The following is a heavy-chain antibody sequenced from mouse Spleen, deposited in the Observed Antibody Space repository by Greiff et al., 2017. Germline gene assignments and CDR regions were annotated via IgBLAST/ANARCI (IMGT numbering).Heavy chain of an antibody. CDR2: INPGSGGT. D-gene: IGHD3-3*01. J-gene: IGHJ3*01. V-gene: IGHV1-54*01. CDR3: ARGDSFAY. Sequence: VHLVESGAELVRPGTSVKVSCKASGYAFTNYLIEWVKQRPGQGLEWIGVINPGSGGTNYNEKFKGKATLTADKSSSTAYMQLSSLTSEDSAVYFCARGDSFAYWGQGTLVTVSA. CDR1: GYAFTNYL.